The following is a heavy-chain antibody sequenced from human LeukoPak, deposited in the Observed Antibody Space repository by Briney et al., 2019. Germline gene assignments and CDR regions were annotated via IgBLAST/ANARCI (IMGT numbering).Heavy chain of an antibody. CDR2: ISSSGSTI. Sequence: LSLTCAAYGGSFSGYYWSWIRQPPGKGLEWVSYISSSGSTIYYADSVKGRFTISRDNAKNSLYLQMNSLRAEDTAVYYCARINIVDYYYYYMDVWGKGTTVTISS. J-gene: IGHJ6*03. CDR3: ARINIVDYYYYYMDV. D-gene: IGHD2/OR15-2a*01. CDR1: GGSFSGYY. V-gene: IGHV3-11*01.